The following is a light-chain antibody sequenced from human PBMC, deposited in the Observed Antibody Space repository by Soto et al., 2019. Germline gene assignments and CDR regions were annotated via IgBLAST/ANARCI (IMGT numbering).Light chain of an antibody. CDR3: QQYNTYS. V-gene: IGKV1-5*03. CDR1: QSLNSW. J-gene: IGKJ2*01. CDR2: KAS. Sequence: DIQMTQSPSTLSASVGDRVSITCRASQSLNSWLAWYQQKPGKAPKLLIYKASTLESGVPPRFSGSGSGTEFTLTISSLQPDDFATYYCQQYNTYSFGQGTKLEIK.